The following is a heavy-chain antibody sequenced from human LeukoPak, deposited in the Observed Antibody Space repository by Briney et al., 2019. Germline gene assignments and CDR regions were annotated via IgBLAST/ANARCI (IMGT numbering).Heavy chain of an antibody. CDR1: GFTFSSYG. CDR2: IRYDGNNK. Sequence: GGSLRLSCAASGFTFSSYGMHWVRQAPGKGLEWVAFIRYDGNNKYYADSVKGRFTISRDNSKNTLYLQMNSLRAEDTAVYYCAELGITMIGGVWGKGTTVTISS. CDR3: AELGITMIGGV. J-gene: IGHJ6*04. D-gene: IGHD3-10*02. V-gene: IGHV3-30*02.